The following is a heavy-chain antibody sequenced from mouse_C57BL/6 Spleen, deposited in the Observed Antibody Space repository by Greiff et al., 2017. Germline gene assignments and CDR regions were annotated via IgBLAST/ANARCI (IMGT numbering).Heavy chain of an antibody. Sequence: EVQLQESGTVLARPGASVKMSCKTSGYTFTSYWMHWVKQRPGQGLEWIGAIYPGNSDTSYNQKFKGKAKLTAVTSASTAYMELSSLTNEDSAVYYCTRYWDVGYYAMDYWGQGTSVTVSS. D-gene: IGHD4-1*01. CDR1: GYTFTSYW. J-gene: IGHJ4*01. CDR2: IYPGNSDT. CDR3: TRYWDVGYYAMDY. V-gene: IGHV1-5*01.